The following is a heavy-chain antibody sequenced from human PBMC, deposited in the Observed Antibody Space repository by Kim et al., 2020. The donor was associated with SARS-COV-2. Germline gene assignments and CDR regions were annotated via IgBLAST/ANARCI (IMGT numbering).Heavy chain of an antibody. CDR2: INPNSGGT. D-gene: IGHD3-10*01. Sequence: ASVKVSCKASGYTFTGYYMHWVRQAPGQGLEWMGWINPNSGGTNYAQKFQGWVTMTRDTSISTAYMELSRLRSDDTAVYYCARDLWFGSYGMDVWGQGTTVTVSS. CDR3: ARDLWFGSYGMDV. CDR1: GYTFTGYY. J-gene: IGHJ6*02. V-gene: IGHV1-2*04.